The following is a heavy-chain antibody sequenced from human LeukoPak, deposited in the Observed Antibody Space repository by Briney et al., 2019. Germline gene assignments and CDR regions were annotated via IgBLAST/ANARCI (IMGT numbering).Heavy chain of an antibody. J-gene: IGHJ5*02. D-gene: IGHD4-17*01. CDR1: GYSFTSYW. CDR2: IYPGDSDT. Sequence: GESLKISCKDSGYSFTSYWIGWVRQMPGKGLEWMGIIYPGDSDTRYSPSFQGQVTISADKSISTAYLQWSSLKASDTAMYYCARLLTTVTTLGMFDPWGQGTLVTVSS. V-gene: IGHV5-51*01. CDR3: ARLLTTVTTLGMFDP.